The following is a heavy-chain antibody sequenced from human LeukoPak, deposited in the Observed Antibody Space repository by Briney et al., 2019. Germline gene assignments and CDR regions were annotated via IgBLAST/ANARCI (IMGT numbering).Heavy chain of an antibody. Sequence: PGGSLRLSWAASGFTFSSYGMHWVRQAPGKGLEWVAVIWYDGSNKYYADSVKGRFTISRDNSKNTLYLQMNSLRAEDTAVYYCARGSVVPAAIGGVGYFDYWGQGTLVTVSS. J-gene: IGHJ4*02. CDR2: IWYDGSNK. CDR1: GFTFSSYG. V-gene: IGHV3-33*01. D-gene: IGHD2-2*01. CDR3: ARGSVVPAAIGGVGYFDY.